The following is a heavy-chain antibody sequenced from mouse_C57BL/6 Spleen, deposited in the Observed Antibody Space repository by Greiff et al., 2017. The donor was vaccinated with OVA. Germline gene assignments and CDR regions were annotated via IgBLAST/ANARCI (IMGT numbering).Heavy chain of an antibody. CDR1: GYAFSSYW. CDR2: IYPGDGDN. V-gene: IGHV1-80*01. Sequence: VLLVESGAELVKPGASVKLSCKASGYAFSSYWLNWVKQRPGKGLVGIGQIYPGDGDNNYNGQFKGQATLTADKSSSTAYMQLSSLTSEDSAVYFWARKNYSNYVGYFDVWGTGTTVTVSS. J-gene: IGHJ1*03. D-gene: IGHD2-5*01. CDR3: ARKNYSNYVGYFDV.